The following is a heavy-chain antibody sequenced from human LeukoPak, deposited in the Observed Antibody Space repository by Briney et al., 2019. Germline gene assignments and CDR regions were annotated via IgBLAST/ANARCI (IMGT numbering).Heavy chain of an antibody. J-gene: IGHJ4*02. D-gene: IGHD3-22*01. CDR1: GGTFSSYA. Sequence: GASVKVCCTASGGTFSSYAISWVRQAPGQGLEWMGGIIPIFGTANYAQKFQGRVTITADESTSTAYMELSSLRSEDTAVYYCARTTMIVVVDKYYFDYWGQGTLVTVSS. CDR3: ARTTMIVVVDKYYFDY. V-gene: IGHV1-69*13. CDR2: IIPIFGTA.